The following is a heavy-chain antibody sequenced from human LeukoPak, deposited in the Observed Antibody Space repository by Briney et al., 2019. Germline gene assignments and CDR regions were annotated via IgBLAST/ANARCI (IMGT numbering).Heavy chain of an antibody. CDR1: SGSISTYY. CDR2: IFYSGST. J-gene: IGHJ4*02. CDR3: ARGFVLEGYNQPLIYYFDY. V-gene: IGHV4-59*12. Sequence: SETLSLTCTVSSGSISTYYWSWIRQPPGKGLEWMGYIFYSGSTTYNPSLSSRLTISVDTSKNQFSLELSSVTAADTAVYYCARGFVLEGYNQPLIYYFDYWGQGTLVTVSS. D-gene: IGHD5-24*01.